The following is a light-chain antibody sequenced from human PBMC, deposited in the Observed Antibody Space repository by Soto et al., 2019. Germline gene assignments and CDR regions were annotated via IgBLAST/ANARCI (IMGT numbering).Light chain of an antibody. V-gene: IGLV2-8*01. CDR3: SSYAGNNNKMV. Sequence: QSALTQPPSASGSPGQSVTISCTGTSSDVGGYNYVSWYQQHPGKAPKLMIFEVSKRPSGVPDRFSGSKSGNTASLTVSGLQAEDEDDYYCSSYAGNNNKMVFGGGTKLTVL. CDR1: SSDVGGYNY. J-gene: IGLJ2*01. CDR2: EVS.